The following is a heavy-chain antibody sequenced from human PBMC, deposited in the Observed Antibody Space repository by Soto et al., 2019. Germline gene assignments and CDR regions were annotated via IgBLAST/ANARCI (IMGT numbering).Heavy chain of an antibody. CDR1: GGSISSTNW. V-gene: IGHV4-4*02. Sequence: QVQLQQSGPRLVKPSGTLSLACYVSGGSISSTNWWTWVRQPPGKGLEWIGEIYHTGNTNYNPSVRSRVTISVDKSNHEVSMILRAVTAADTAVYYCATRPPRIEVRLLPLPPWGQGILVTVSS. D-gene: IGHD1-26*01. CDR2: IYHTGNT. CDR3: ATRPPRIEVRLLPLPP. J-gene: IGHJ4*02.